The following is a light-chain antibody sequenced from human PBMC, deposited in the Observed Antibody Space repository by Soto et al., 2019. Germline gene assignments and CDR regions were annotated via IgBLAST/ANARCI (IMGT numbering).Light chain of an antibody. CDR3: SAWDDSLNGGGL. CDR1: SSNIETNT. Sequence: QSVLTQPPSASGTPGQTVTISCSGSSSNIETNTVTWYQQHPGTAPKLLIYSDDQRPSGVPDRFSGSKSGTSASLAISGLQSEDEADYYCSAWDDSLNGGGLFGGGTKLTVL. J-gene: IGLJ3*02. V-gene: IGLV1-44*01. CDR2: SDD.